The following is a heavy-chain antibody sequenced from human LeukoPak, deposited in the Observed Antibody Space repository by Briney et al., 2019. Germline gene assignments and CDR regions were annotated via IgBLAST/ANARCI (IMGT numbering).Heavy chain of an antibody. Sequence: GGSLRLSCAASGFTFDHYTMHWVRQAPGKGLEWVSLISGDGGSTSYADSVKGRFTISRDNSKNSLYLQMNSLTTEDTALYYSAQAYPYGDEHQLTDVWGKGTTVTISS. CDR3: AQAYPYGDEHQLTDV. V-gene: IGHV3-43*01. J-gene: IGHJ6*04. CDR1: GFTFDHYT. CDR2: ISGDGGST. D-gene: IGHD4/OR15-4a*01.